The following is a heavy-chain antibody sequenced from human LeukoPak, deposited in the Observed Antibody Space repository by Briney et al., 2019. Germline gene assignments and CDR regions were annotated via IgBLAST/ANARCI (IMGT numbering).Heavy chain of an antibody. CDR2: ISLTGLT. V-gene: IGHV4-4*02. CDR1: GGSISNTNW. J-gene: IGHJ4*02. CDR3: ARHALDTALVYFDY. Sequence: SETLSLTCGVSGGSISNTNWWSWVRQPPGQGLEWIGEISLTGLTHYNPSLGSRVTVSLDKSKNQLSLNLTSVTAADTAVYFCARHALDTALVYFDYWGQGALVTVSS. D-gene: IGHD5-18*01.